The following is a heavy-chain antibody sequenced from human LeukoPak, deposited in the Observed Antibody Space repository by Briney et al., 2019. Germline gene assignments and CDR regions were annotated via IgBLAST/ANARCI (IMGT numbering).Heavy chain of an antibody. Sequence: GGSLRLSCAASGFTFSSYWMSRVRQAPGKGLEWVANIKQDGSEKYYVDSVKGRFTISRDNAKNSLYLQMNSLRAEDTAVYYCAGPLRGYSYGPPFDYWGQGTLVTVSS. CDR1: GFTFSSYW. CDR2: IKQDGSEK. J-gene: IGHJ4*02. V-gene: IGHV3-7*03. CDR3: AGPLRGYSYGPPFDY. D-gene: IGHD5-18*01.